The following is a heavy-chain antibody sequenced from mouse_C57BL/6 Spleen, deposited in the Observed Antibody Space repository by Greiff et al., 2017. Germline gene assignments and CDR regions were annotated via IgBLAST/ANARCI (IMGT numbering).Heavy chain of an antibody. CDR3: ARDEWGDY. Sequence: QVQLKESGPELVKPGASVKISCKASGYAFSSSWMHWVKQRPGQGLEWIGRIYPGDGDTNYNGKFKGKATVTEDKSSSTAYMQRSSLTSEDSAVYVSARDEWGDYWGQGTTRTVSS. J-gene: IGHJ2*01. V-gene: IGHV1-82*01. CDR1: GYAFSSSW. D-gene: IGHD1-3*01. CDR2: IYPGDGDT.